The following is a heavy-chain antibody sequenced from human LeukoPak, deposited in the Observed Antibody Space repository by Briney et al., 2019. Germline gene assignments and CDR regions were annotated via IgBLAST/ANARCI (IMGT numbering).Heavy chain of an antibody. Sequence: GGSLRLSCAASGFTFSSYWMHWVRQAPGKGLVWVSRIKNDGSSTNYADSVKGQFTISRDNAKNTLYLQMNSLRAEDTAVYYCARLTFGGYSGSGSDIWGQGTMVTVSS. V-gene: IGHV3-74*01. CDR2: IKNDGSST. D-gene: IGHD3-10*01. CDR1: GFTFSSYW. J-gene: IGHJ3*02. CDR3: ARLTFGGYSGSGSDI.